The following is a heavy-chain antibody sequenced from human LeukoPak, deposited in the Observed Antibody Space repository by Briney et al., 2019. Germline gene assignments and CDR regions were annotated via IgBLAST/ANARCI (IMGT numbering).Heavy chain of an antibody. J-gene: IGHJ4*02. Sequence: SETLSLTCTVSGGSISSYYWSWIRQPPGKGLEWIGYIYYSGSTNYNPSLKSRVTISVDTSKNQFSLKLSSVTAADTAVYYCARVGSSGLFDYWGQGTLVTVSS. CDR3: ARVGSSGLFDY. V-gene: IGHV4-59*01. D-gene: IGHD6-19*01. CDR1: GGSISSYY. CDR2: IYYSGST.